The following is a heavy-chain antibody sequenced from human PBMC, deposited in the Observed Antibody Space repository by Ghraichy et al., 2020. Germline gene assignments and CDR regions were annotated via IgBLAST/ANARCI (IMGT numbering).Heavy chain of an antibody. CDR3: ARDRMAAYCYFDN. CDR1: GSGFSGFS. Sequence: GSLRLSCAASGSGFSGFSMAWVRQVPGKGLEWISYISSSSRTIYYADSVEGRFTISRDNGKNVLYLQMNSLTPGDTAVYYCARDRMAAYCYFDNWGQGTLVTVSS. CDR2: ISSSSRTI. D-gene: IGHD5-24*01. V-gene: IGHV3-48*04. J-gene: IGHJ4*02.